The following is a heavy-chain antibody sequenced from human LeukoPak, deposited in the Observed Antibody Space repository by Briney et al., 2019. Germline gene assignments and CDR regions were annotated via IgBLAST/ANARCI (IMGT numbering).Heavy chain of an antibody. CDR2: IDRPAKSYAT. Sequence: PGGSLRLSCAASGFTLSDSAIHWVRQAPGKGLEWVGLIDRPAKSYATAYGASVGGRFNISRDDSKNTAYLQMDSLKTGDSALYYCTRDRGTYNWLDPWGQGTLVTVSS. CDR1: GFTLSDSA. V-gene: IGHV3-73*01. CDR3: TRDRGTYNWLDP. J-gene: IGHJ5*02. D-gene: IGHD1-26*01.